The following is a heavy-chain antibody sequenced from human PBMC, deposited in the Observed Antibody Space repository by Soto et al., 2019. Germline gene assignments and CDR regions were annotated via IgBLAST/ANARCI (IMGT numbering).Heavy chain of an antibody. CDR1: GYTFRNYD. D-gene: IGHD4-4*01. V-gene: IGHV1-18*01. CDR2: ISISKGKT. Sequence: QVQLVQSGAEVKRPGASVKVSCKASGYTFRNYDVAWVRRAPGHGLEWMGWISISKGKTYYQASLQGIVTMTMDTGTTTADMEVRSLRSDDTAVYYCARKGYSVNFGLDVWGQGTTVNVSS. CDR3: ARKGYSVNFGLDV. J-gene: IGHJ6*02.